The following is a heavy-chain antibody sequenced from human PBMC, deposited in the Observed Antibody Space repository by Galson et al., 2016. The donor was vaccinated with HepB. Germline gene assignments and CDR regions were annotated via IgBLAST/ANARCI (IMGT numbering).Heavy chain of an antibody. Sequence: SVKVSCKASGYTFTSYAMHWVRQAPGQRLEWMGWINAGNGNTNYAQKFQGRVTITAHESTSTAYMELSSLRGEDTAVYYCAGEPGVPNGMDIWGQGTTVTVSS. J-gene: IGHJ6*02. D-gene: IGHD1-14*01. CDR1: GYTFTSYA. V-gene: IGHV1-3*01. CDR3: AGEPGVPNGMDI. CDR2: INAGNGNT.